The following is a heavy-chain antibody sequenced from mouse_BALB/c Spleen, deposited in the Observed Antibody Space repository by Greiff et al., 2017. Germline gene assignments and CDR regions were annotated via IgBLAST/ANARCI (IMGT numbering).Heavy chain of an antibody. V-gene: IGHV1-82*01. CDR1: GYAFSSSW. Sequence: VKLVESGPELVKPGASVKISCKASGYAFSSSWMNWVKQRPGQGLEWIGRIYPGDGDTNYNGKFKGKATLTADKSSSTAYMQLSSLTSVDSAVYFCARGAAYYRYDPYAMDYWGQGTSVTVSS. D-gene: IGHD2-14*01. CDR2: IYPGDGDT. CDR3: ARGAAYYRYDPYAMDY. J-gene: IGHJ4*01.